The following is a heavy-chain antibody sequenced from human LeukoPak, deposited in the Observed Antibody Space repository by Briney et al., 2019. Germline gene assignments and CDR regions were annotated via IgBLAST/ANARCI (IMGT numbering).Heavy chain of an antibody. V-gene: IGHV3-30*03. CDR2: ISYDGSNK. CDR1: GFTVSSNY. D-gene: IGHD6-19*01. J-gene: IGHJ4*02. CDR3: ARSHSGWYFYFDY. Sequence: GVLRLSCAASGFTVSSNYMSWVRQAPGKGLEWVAVISYDGSNKYYADSVKGRFTISRDNSKNTLYLQMNSLRAEDTAVYYCARSHSGWYFYFDYWGQGTLVTVSS.